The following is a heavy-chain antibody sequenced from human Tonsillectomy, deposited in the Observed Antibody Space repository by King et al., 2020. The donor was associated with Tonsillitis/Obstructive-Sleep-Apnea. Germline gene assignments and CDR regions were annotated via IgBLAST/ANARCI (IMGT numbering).Heavy chain of an antibody. Sequence: VQLQESGPGLVKPSQTLSLTCTVSGGSISSGGYYWSWIRQHPGKGLEWIGYIYYSGSTYYNPSLKSRVTISVDTSKNQFSLKLSSVTAADTAVYYCARDSNYYGSGSYVFDYWGQGTLVTVSS. CDR3: ARDSNYYGSGSYVFDY. V-gene: IGHV4-31*03. CDR2: IYYSGST. J-gene: IGHJ4*02. CDR1: GGSISSGGYY. D-gene: IGHD3-10*01.